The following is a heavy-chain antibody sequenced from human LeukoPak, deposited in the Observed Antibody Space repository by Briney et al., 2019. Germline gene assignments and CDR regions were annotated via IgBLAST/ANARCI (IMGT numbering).Heavy chain of an antibody. CDR2: INQGGST. CDR1: GGSFSSYY. V-gene: IGHV4-34*01. J-gene: IGHJ3*01. CDR3: ARHDFSGYAFDF. Sequence: PSETLSLTCVINGGSFSSYYWSWMRQVPGKGLEWIGEINQGGSTNFNPSLESRVRMSVDTSKNQFSLNVRSLSAADTAVYFCARHDFSGYAFDFWGQGTTVTVSS. D-gene: IGHD3/OR15-3a*01.